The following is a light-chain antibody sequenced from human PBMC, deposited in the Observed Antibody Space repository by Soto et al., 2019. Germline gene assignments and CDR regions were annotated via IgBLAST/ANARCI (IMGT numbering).Light chain of an antibody. CDR2: GAS. Sequence: EIVLTQSPGTLSLSPGERATLSCRASQSVSSNYLAWYQQKSGQAPRLLIYGASSRATGIPDRFSGSGSGTYFTLTISSLEPEDFAVYYCQQYGGSPRTFGQGTKVEIK. V-gene: IGKV3-20*01. CDR3: QQYGGSPRT. J-gene: IGKJ1*01. CDR1: QSVSSNY.